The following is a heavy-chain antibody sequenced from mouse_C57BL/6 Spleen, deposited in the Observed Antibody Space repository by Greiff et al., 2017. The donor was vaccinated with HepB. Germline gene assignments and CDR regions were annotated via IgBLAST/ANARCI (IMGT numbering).Heavy chain of an antibody. CDR2: IYPGDGDT. CDR1: GYAFSSSW. V-gene: IGHV1-82*01. CDR3: AREGGSSGYNYFDY. D-gene: IGHD3-2*02. Sequence: LMEPGASVKISCKASGYAFSSSWMNWVKQRPGKGLEWIGRIYPGDGDTNYNGKFKGKATLTADKSSSTAYMQLSSLTSEDSAVYFCAREGGSSGYNYFDYWGQGTTLTVSS. J-gene: IGHJ2*01.